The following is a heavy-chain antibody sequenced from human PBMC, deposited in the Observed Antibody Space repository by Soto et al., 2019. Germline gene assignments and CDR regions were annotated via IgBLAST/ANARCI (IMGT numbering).Heavy chain of an antibody. V-gene: IGHV4-38-2*01. J-gene: IGHJ3*02. CDR3: ARTWLAGGTPADAFDI. CDR1: ASSISSAYF. Sequence: PSETLSLTCAASASSISSAYFWGWIRQPPGKGLEWIATIFHTGGTYYNPSLKSRVTISVDTSNNQFSLRLNSVTAADTALYFCARTWLAGGTPADAFDIWGQGTMVTVSS. D-gene: IGHD2-15*01. CDR2: IFHTGGT.